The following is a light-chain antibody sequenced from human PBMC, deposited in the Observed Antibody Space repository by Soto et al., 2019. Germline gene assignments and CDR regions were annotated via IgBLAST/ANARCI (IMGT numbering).Light chain of an antibody. CDR2: AAS. V-gene: IGKV1-39*01. J-gene: IGKJ1*01. Sequence: DIQMTQSPSSLSASVGDRVTITCRASQSISSHLNWYQQKPGKAPNLLIYAASSLHSGVPSRFSGSGSGTDFTLTISSLQPGDFASYYCQQNYNTPYTFGQGTKGDIK. CDR3: QQNYNTPYT. CDR1: QSISSH.